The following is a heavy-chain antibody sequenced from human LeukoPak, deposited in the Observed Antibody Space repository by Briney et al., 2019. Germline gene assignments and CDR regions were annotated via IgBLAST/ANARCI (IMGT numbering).Heavy chain of an antibody. CDR2: IYYSGNT. J-gene: IGHJ6*02. CDR1: GGSISSGGYY. CDR3: ARENGYDGMDV. V-gene: IGHV4-31*03. Sequence: SETLSLTCTVSGGSISSGGYYWSWIRQHPGKGLEWIGYIYYSGNTYYNPSLKSRVTISVDTSKNEFSLKLNSVTAADTAVYYCARENGYDGMDVWGQGTTVTVSS.